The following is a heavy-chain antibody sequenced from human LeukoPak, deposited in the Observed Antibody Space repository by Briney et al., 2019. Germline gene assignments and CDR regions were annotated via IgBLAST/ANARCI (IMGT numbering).Heavy chain of an antibody. D-gene: IGHD3-3*01. J-gene: IGHJ4*02. CDR1: GGSFRGYY. V-gene: IGHV4-34*01. CDR2: INHSGST. CDR3: ARGGSGLRFLYYFDY. Sequence: SETLSLTCAVYGGSFRGYYWSWIRQPPGKGLEWIGEINHSGSTNYNPSLKSRVTISVHTSKNQFSLKLSSVTAADTAVYYCARGGSGLRFLYYFDYWGQGTLVTVSS.